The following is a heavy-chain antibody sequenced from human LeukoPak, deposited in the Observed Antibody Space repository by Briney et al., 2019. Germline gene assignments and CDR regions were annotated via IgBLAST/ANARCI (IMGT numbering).Heavy chain of an antibody. V-gene: IGHV3-23*01. J-gene: IGHJ4*02. CDR3: AKDSSGWPTGGDY. Sequence: TGGSLRLSCSASGFPFSSYAMHWVRQAPGKGLEYVSAISDSGGSTYYADSVKGRFTISRDNSKNTLYLQMNSLRAEDTAVYYCAKDSSGWPTGGDYWGQGTLVTVSS. CDR1: GFPFSSYA. D-gene: IGHD6-19*01. CDR2: ISDSGGST.